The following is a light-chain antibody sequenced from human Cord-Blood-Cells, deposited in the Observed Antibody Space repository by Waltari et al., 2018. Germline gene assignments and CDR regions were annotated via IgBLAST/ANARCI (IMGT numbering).Light chain of an antibody. CDR3: SSYTSSSTYWV. CDR1: SSDVGGYNY. V-gene: IGLV2-14*01. J-gene: IGLJ3*02. CDR2: DVS. Sequence: QSALTQPASVSGSPGQSITISCTGTSSDVGGYNYVSWYQQHPGKAPKLMIYDVSKRPSGVSKRFSGSTSVNTASLTISVLQAEDEAAYYCSSYTSSSTYWVFGGGTMLTVL.